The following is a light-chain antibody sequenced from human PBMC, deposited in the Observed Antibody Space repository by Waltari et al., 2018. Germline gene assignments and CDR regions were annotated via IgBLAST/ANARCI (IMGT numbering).Light chain of an antibody. V-gene: IGKV4-1*01. CDR1: QSLSYWYNNRNY. Sequence: DIVMSQSPDSLAVSLGERATLQCRSSQSLSYWYNNRNYLAGYQQRPGQPPILLIYWASPRESGVPDRFSGSGSGTDFTLTISSLQAEDVAIYYCHQYYTTPFTFGPGTTVDIK. CDR2: WAS. CDR3: HQYYTTPFT. J-gene: IGKJ3*01.